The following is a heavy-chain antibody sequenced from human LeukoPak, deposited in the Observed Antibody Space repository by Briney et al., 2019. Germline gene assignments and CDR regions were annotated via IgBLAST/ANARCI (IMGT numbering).Heavy chain of an antibody. Sequence: SETLSLTCTVSGGSISSSSYYWGWIRQPPGKGLEWIGSIYYSGSTYYNPSLKSRVTISVDTSKNQFSLKLGSVTAADTAVYYCARDYAAAAGNIDYWGQGTLVTVSS. V-gene: IGHV4-39*02. CDR2: IYYSGST. J-gene: IGHJ4*02. CDR1: GGSISSSSYY. CDR3: ARDYAAAAGNIDY. D-gene: IGHD6-13*01.